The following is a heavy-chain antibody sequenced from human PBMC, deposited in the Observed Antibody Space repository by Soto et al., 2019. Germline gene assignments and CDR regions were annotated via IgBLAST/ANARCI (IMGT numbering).Heavy chain of an antibody. CDR2: ISYDGSNK. CDR1: GFTFSSYA. CDR3: ASDYYGSGY. V-gene: IGHV3-30-3*01. Sequence: PGGSLRLSCAASGFTFSSYAMHWVRQAPGKGLEWVAVISYDGSNKYYADSVKGRFTISRDNSKNTLYLQMNSLRAEDTAVYYCASDYYGSGYWGQGTLVTVSS. D-gene: IGHD3-10*01. J-gene: IGHJ4*02.